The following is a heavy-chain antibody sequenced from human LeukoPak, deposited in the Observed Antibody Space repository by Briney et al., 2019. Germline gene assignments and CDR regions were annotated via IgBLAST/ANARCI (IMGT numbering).Heavy chain of an antibody. J-gene: IGHJ4*02. CDR3: ARGADFDGDYVVY. Sequence: GGSLRLSCEASGFTFSSYWMHWVRQAPGKGLVWVSRMNSDGSSTGHADSVKGRFTLSRDNAKNTLYLQMNSLRAEDTAVYYCARGADFDGDYVVYWGQGTLVTVSS. CDR1: GFTFSSYW. D-gene: IGHD4-17*01. V-gene: IGHV3-74*01. CDR2: MNSDGSST.